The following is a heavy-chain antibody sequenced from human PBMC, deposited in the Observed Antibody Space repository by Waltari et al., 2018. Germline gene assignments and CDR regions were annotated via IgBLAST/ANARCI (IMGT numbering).Heavy chain of an antibody. J-gene: IGHJ4*02. CDR1: GVTFSSYA. D-gene: IGHD3-3*01. CDR2: ISGRCVCT. Sequence: EVQLLESGGGLVQPGGSLRLSCAASGVTFSSYAMSWVRQAPGKGLEWVQAISGRCVCTYYPGSVKGRFTISIDNAKNWLYLQMNSLIAVYTAVLYCAKCLGGFWGGPSGPIFDYWVQGTLVTFSS. CDR3: AKCLGGFWGGPSGPIFDY. V-gene: IGHV3-23*01.